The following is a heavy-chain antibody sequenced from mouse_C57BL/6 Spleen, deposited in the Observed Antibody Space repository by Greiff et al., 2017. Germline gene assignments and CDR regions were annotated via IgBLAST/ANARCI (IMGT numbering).Heavy chain of an antibody. CDR2: IDPSDSET. V-gene: IGHV1-52*01. D-gene: IGHD2-4*01. CDR1: GYTFTSYW. Sequence: QVQLQQPGAELVRPGSSVKLSCKASGYTFTSYWMHWVKQRPIQGLEWIGNIDPSDSETHYNQKFKDKATLTVDKSSSTAYMQLSSLTSEDSAVYYCAISFYDYDEAWFAYWGQGTLVTVSA. CDR3: AISFYDYDEAWFAY. J-gene: IGHJ3*01.